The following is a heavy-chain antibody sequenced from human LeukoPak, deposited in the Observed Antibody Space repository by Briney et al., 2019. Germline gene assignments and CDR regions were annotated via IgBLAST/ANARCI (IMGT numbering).Heavy chain of an antibody. Sequence: SETLSLTCTVSGAPFSNYYWSWIRQPAGKGLEWIGRIFTSGNTYYNPSLKSRVIMSVDTSKNQFSLKLSSVTAADTAVYYCAREGGGFDFWGQGTLVTVSS. CDR3: AREGGGFDF. CDR2: IFTSGNT. V-gene: IGHV4-4*07. D-gene: IGHD3-16*01. CDR1: GAPFSNYY. J-gene: IGHJ4*02.